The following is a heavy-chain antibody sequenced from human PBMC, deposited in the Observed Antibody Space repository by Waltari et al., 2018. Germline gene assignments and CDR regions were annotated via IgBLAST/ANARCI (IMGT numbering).Heavy chain of an antibody. J-gene: IGHJ3*02. V-gene: IGHV4-39*01. CDR2: VFSDGVT. D-gene: IGHD3-16*01. Sequence: QLQLQESGPGLVKPSATLSLTCTVSGGPISGPSHWGGVRQPPGKGLEWIGSVFSDGVTHYNPSLNSRVTVSLDTSKNQFFLKLTSVTAADTAVFYCARKPGGDAFDIWGRGTVVTVSP. CDR1: GGPISGPSH. CDR3: ARKPGGDAFDI.